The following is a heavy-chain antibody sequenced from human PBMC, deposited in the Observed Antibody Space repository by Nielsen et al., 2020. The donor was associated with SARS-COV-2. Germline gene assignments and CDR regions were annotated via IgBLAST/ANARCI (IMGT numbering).Heavy chain of an antibody. CDR3: ARDRGDGYNSGVDY. CDR2: INTNTGNP. Sequence: ASVTVSCKASGYTFNVYAMNWVRQAPGQGLEWMGWINTNTGNPTYAQGFTGRFVFSLDTSVTTAYLQISSLKAEDTAVYYCARDRGDGYNSGVDYWGQGTLVTVSS. V-gene: IGHV7-4-1*02. CDR1: GYTFNVYA. D-gene: IGHD5-24*01. J-gene: IGHJ4*02.